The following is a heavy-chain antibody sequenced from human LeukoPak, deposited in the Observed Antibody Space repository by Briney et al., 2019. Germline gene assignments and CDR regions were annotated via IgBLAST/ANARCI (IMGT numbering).Heavy chain of an antibody. V-gene: IGHV4-39*07. CDR3: ARDDYVWGSAYGY. Sequence: SETLSLTCTVSGGSISSSSYYWGWIRQPPGKGLEWIGSIYYGGSTYYNPSLKSRVTISVDTSKNQFSLKLSSVTAADTAVYYCARDDYVWGSAYGYWGQGTLVTVSS. CDR2: IYYGGST. D-gene: IGHD3-16*01. J-gene: IGHJ4*02. CDR1: GGSISSSSYY.